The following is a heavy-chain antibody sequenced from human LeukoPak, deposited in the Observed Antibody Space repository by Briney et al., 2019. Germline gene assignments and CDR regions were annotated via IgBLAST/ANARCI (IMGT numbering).Heavy chain of an antibody. CDR2: ISSSGSTI. V-gene: IGHV3-48*03. D-gene: IGHD2-2*01. J-gene: IGHJ3*02. CDR3: ASSGVVVPAASDAFDI. CDR1: GFTFSSYE. Sequence: GSLRLSCAASGFTFSSYEMNWVRQAPGKGLEWVSYISSSGSTIYYADSVKGRFTISRDNAKNSLYLQMNSLRAEDTAVYYCASSGVVVPAASDAFDIWGQGTMVTVSS.